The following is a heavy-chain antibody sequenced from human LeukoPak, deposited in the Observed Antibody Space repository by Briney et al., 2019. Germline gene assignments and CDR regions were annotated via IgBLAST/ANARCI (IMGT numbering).Heavy chain of an antibody. V-gene: IGHV1-46*01. CDR2: INLSVVST. CDR3: ARGRDVHDRHTYDYFDY. J-gene: IGHJ4*02. Sequence: ASVKVSCTASGYTFTSYYIHWVRQAPGQGLEWMGIINLSVVSTTYSQKFQGSRLTLARDTSTRTVYMAVSSLRSEDTAVYYCARGRDVHDRHTYDYFDYWGQGSLVTVS. CDR1: GYTFTSYY. D-gene: IGHD3-22*01.